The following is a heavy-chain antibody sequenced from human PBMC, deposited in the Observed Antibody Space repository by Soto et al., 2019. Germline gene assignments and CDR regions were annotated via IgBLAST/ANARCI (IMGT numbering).Heavy chain of an antibody. CDR2: LSGSGGST. D-gene: IGHD2-15*01. Sequence: EVQLLESGGGLVQPGGSLRLSCAASGFTFSSYAMSWVRQAPGKGLEWVSALSGSGGSTYYADSVKGRFTISRDNSKNTLYLQMNSLRAEDTAVYYCAKSGMVAAQSELDAFDIWGQGTMVTVSS. J-gene: IGHJ3*02. CDR3: AKSGMVAAQSELDAFDI. CDR1: GFTFSSYA. V-gene: IGHV3-23*01.